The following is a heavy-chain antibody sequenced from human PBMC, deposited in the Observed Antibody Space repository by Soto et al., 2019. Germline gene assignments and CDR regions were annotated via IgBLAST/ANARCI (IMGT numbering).Heavy chain of an antibody. CDR1: GFTFSSYG. D-gene: IGHD3-22*01. CDR3: ARDWGYYYDSSGYYFDY. V-gene: IGHV3-33*01. Sequence: PGGSLRLSCAASGFTFSSYGMHWVRQAPGKGLEWVAVIWYDGSNKYYADSVKGRFTISRDNSKNTLYLQMNSLRAEDTAVYYCARDWGYYYDSSGYYFDYWGQGTLVTVSS. J-gene: IGHJ4*02. CDR2: IWYDGSNK.